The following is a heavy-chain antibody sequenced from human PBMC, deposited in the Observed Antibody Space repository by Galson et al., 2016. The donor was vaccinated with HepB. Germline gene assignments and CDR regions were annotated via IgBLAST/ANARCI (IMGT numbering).Heavy chain of an antibody. Sequence: SLRLSCAASGFTFRNAWMNWVRQAPGKGLEWVGQIKNRFGGRATDYAPPVKGRFTMSRDDSENTLHLDMNSLKTEDTGVYYCTTGMEDAWHDGYWGQGTLVTVSS. CDR1: GFTFRNAW. V-gene: IGHV3-15*01. CDR2: IKNRFGGRAT. CDR3: TTGMEDAWHDGY. J-gene: IGHJ4*02. D-gene: IGHD3-16*01.